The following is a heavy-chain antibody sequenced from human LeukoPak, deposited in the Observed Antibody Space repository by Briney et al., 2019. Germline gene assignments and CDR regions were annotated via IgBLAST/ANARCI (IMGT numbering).Heavy chain of an antibody. D-gene: IGHD5-18*01. CDR3: ARDVYSHGSPIDY. CDR1: AFTFSNYW. J-gene: IGHJ4*02. CDR2: IKQDGSEK. V-gene: IGHV3-7*01. Sequence: PGGSLRLSCAASAFTFSNYWMSWVRQAPGKGLEWVATIKQDGSEKYYVDSVKGRFTISRDNAKNSLYLQMNSLRAEDTAVYYCARDVYSHGSPIDYWGQGTLVTVSS.